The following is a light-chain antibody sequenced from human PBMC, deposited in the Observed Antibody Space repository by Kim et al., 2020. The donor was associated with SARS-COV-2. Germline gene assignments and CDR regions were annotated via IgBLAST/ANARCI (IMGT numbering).Light chain of an antibody. CDR1: YNY. V-gene: IGLV2-14*04. Sequence: YNYVSWYQQHPGKAPQLMIFDVSKRPSGVSSRFSGSKSGNTASLTISGLQAEDEADYYCSSYASSDTLLFGGGTQLTVL. CDR2: DVS. J-gene: IGLJ2*01. CDR3: SSYASSDTLL.